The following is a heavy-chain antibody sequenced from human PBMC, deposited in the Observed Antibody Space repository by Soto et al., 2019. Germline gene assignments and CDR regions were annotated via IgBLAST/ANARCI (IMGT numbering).Heavy chain of an antibody. V-gene: IGHV3-30*18. CDR2: ISYDGSNK. CDR1: GFTFSSYA. J-gene: IGHJ6*02. D-gene: IGHD2-2*01. CDR3: AKDAGQYGYHYGMDV. Sequence: GGSLRLSCAASGFTFSSYAMSWVRQAPGKGLEWVAVISYDGSNKYYADSVKGRFTISRDNSKNTLYLQMNSLRAEDTAVYYCAKDAGQYGYHYGMDVWGQGTTVTVSS.